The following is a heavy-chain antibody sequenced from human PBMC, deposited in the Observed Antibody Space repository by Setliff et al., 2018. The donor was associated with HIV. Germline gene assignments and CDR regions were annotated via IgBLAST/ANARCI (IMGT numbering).Heavy chain of an antibody. V-gene: IGHV1-69-2*01. CDR3: AAFHSWKYY. CDR1: GDISTAYM. CDR2: VDTGSRKT. D-gene: IGHD1-1*01. Sequence: ASVKVSCKASGDISTAYMLNWVQQAPGKGLEWMGRVDTGSRKTVYAGKFKDRVTMTAGKSPDTAYLEVRGLTSEDTAVYYCAAFHSWKYYWGEGTLVTVSS. J-gene: IGHJ4*02.